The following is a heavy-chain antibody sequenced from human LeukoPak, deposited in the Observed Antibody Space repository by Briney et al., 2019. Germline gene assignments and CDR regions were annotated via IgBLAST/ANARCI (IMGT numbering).Heavy chain of an antibody. V-gene: IGHV3-66*02. CDR3: ARARIGVAGFFDY. Sequence: GGSLRLSCAASGFTVSSDYMSWVRRAPGKGLEWVSVMYRDGTTYYADSVKGRFTISRDNSKNTVYLQMNSLRAEDTAVYYCARARIGVAGFFDYWGQGTLVTVSS. CDR1: GFTVSSDY. D-gene: IGHD2-2*01. J-gene: IGHJ4*02. CDR2: MYRDGTT.